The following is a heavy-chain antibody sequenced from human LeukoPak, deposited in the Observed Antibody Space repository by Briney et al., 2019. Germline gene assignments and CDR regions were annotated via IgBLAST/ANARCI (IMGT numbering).Heavy chain of an antibody. CDR2: IYYSGST. V-gene: IGHV4-59*01. CDR3: AREGSTSPVGWFDP. Sequence: PSETLSLTCTVSGGSISSYYWSWIRQPPGKGLEWIGYIYYSGSTNYNPSLKSRVTISVDTSKNQFSLKLSSVTAADTAVYYCAREGSTSPVGWFDPWGQGTLVTVSS. J-gene: IGHJ5*02. CDR1: GGSISSYY. D-gene: IGHD2-2*01.